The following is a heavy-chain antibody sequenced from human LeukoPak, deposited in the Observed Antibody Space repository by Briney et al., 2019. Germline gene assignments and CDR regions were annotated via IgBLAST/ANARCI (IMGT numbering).Heavy chain of an antibody. CDR1: GASITTYY. J-gene: IGHJ5*02. CDR3: ARHYSITGGRLSGYWLDP. V-gene: IGHV4-59*08. Sequence: SETLSRTCTVSGASITTYYWSWIRQPPGKGLEWIAYIYYSSYTNYNASLKSRVTISVDTSKNQVSLKLTSVTAADTAVYYCARHYSITGGRLSGYWLDPWGQGTRVTVSS. D-gene: IGHD3-16*01. CDR2: IYYSSYT.